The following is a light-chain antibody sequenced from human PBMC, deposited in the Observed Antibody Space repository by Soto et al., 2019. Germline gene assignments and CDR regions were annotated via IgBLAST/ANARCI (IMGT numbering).Light chain of an antibody. CDR3: QQYYNWPLT. V-gene: IGKV3-15*01. CDR2: GAF. J-gene: IGKJ4*01. Sequence: EIVMTQSPVTLSVSPGERATLSCRASQSVSSNLAWYQQKPGQAPSLLIYGAFTRATGIPARFSGTGSGTEFTLTISSLQSEDFAVYYCQQYYNWPLTFGGGTKVDI. CDR1: QSVSSN.